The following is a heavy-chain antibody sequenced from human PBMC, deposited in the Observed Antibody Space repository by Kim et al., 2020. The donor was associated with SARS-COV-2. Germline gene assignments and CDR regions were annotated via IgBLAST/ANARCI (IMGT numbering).Heavy chain of an antibody. V-gene: IGHV4-59*01. CDR3: ARASLYSSSAGTDY. J-gene: IGHJ4*02. Sequence: PSLKSRVTISVDTSKNQFSLKLSSVTAADTAVYYCARASLYSSSAGTDYWGQGTLVTVSS. D-gene: IGHD6-6*01.